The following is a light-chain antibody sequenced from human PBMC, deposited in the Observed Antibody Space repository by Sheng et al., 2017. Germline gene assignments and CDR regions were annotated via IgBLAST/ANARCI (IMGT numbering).Light chain of an antibody. CDR1: QTISSY. Sequence: DTQMTQSPSSLSASVGDRVTITCRASQTISSYLNWYQQKPGKAPKLLIYGASSLQSGVPSRFSGSGSGTDFTLTVSSLQPEDFATYYCQQSYTTPLTFGGGT. J-gene: IGKJ4*01. CDR3: QQSYTTPLT. CDR2: GAS. V-gene: IGKV1-39*01.